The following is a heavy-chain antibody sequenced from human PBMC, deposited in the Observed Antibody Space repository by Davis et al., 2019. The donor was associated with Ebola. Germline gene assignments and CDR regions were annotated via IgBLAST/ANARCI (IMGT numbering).Heavy chain of an antibody. J-gene: IGHJ6*02. CDR3: ARAGGSGSKYYYYYYVMDV. D-gene: IGHD3-10*01. V-gene: IGHV3-53*03. CDR1: GFTVSSNY. CDR2: IYSGGST. Sequence: GGSLRLSCAASGFTVSSNYMSWVRQAPGKGLEWVSVIYSGGSTDYADSVKGRFTISRDNAKNSLYLQMNSLRAEDTALYYCARAGGSGSKYYYYYYVMDVWGQGTTVTVSS.